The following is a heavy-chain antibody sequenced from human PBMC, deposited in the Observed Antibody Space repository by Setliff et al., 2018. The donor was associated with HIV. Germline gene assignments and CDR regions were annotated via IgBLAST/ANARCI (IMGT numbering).Heavy chain of an antibody. Sequence: GGSLRLSCAASGFTFSSYSMNWVRQAPGKGLDWVSYTSSSGATIYYADSVKGRFTIYRDNTKNSLYLQMNILRTEDTAVYYCASAYCGGDCSSWGFFDYWGQGTLVTVSS. CDR2: TSSSGATI. CDR3: ASAYCGGDCSSWGFFDY. J-gene: IGHJ4*02. D-gene: IGHD2-21*02. CDR1: GFTFSSYS. V-gene: IGHV3-48*04.